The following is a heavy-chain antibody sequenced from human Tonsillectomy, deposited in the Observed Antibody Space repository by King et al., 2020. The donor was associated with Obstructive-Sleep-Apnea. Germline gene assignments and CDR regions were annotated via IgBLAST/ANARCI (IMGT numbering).Heavy chain of an antibody. CDR3: ARLRYYYDSSGYYSYYFDY. D-gene: IGHD3-22*01. CDR2: IFSNDEK. CDR1: AFSLSNARVG. J-gene: IGHJ4*02. Sequence: VTLKESGPVLVKSTETLTLTCTVSAFSLSNARVGVSWIRHPPGKSLEWLAHIFSNDEKSYSTSLHSRLTISTDTPKSQVVLTMTNMDPVDTATYYCARLRYYYDSSGYYSYYFDYWDQGTLVTVSS. V-gene: IGHV2-26*01.